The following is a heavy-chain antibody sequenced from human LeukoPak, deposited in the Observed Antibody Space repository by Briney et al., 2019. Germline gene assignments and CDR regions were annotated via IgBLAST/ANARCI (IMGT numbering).Heavy chain of an antibody. CDR2: INHSGST. V-gene: IGHV4-34*01. CDR1: GGSFSGYY. CDR3: ATTPIKSWYSSGWYDR. Sequence: SETLSLTCAVYGGSFSGYYWTWIRQPPGKGLEWIGEINHSGSTNYNPSLKSRVTISVDTSKNQFSLKLRSVTAADKAVYYCATTPIKSWYSSGWYDRWGQGTLVTVSS. D-gene: IGHD6-19*01. J-gene: IGHJ5*02.